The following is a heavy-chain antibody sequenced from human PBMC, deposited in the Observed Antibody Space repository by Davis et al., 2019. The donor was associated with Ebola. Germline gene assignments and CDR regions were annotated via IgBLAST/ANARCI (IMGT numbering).Heavy chain of an antibody. D-gene: IGHD4/OR15-4a*01. CDR2: IYYSGST. Sequence: MPSETLSLTCTVSGGSISPYYWSWIRQPPGKGLEWIGYIYYSGSTKYNLSLKGRVAISVDTSKNQFSLKLRSVTAEGTAVYYCARSYGAAPFDYWGQGTLVTVSS. CDR3: ARSYGAAPFDY. CDR1: GGSISPYY. V-gene: IGHV4-59*08. J-gene: IGHJ4*02.